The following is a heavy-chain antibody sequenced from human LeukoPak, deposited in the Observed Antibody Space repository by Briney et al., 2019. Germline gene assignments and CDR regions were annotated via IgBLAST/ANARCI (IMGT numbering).Heavy chain of an antibody. V-gene: IGHV3-30*02. CDR1: GFTFGSYG. CDR3: AKDGLVGAPNDAFDI. CDR2: IRYDGSNK. Sequence: GGSLRLSCAASGFTFGSYGMHWVRQAPGKGLEWVAFIRYDGSNKYYADSVKGRFTISRDNSKNTLYLQMNSLRAEDTAVYYCAKDGLVGAPNDAFDIWGQGTMVTVSS. D-gene: IGHD1-26*01. J-gene: IGHJ3*02.